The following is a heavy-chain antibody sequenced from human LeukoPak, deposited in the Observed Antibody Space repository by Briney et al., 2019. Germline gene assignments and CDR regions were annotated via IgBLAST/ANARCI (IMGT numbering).Heavy chain of an antibody. J-gene: IGHJ4*02. V-gene: IGHV1-24*01. CDR3: AAGRPYSLLDY. CDR1: GSSLSELS. Sequence: ASVKVSCTVSGSSLSELSLYWVRQAPGKGLEWMGGFDVIDSETFYAQKFQGRVTMTEDSSTDTAYMELRSLTSDDTALYYCAAGRPYSLLDYGSQGTLVTVSS. CDR2: FDVIDSET. D-gene: IGHD5-18*01.